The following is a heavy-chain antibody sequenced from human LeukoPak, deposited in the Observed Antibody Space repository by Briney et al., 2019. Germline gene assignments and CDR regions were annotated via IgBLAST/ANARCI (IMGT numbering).Heavy chain of an antibody. D-gene: IGHD3-10*01. CDR3: ASSYGSGSYYRY. CDR2: IKQDGREK. Sequence: QPGGSLRLSCAASGFTCSSYWMSWVRQAPGKGLEWVANIKQDGREKYYVDSVKGRFTISRDNAKSSLYLQMNSLRAEDTAVYYCASSYGSGSYYRYWGQGTLVTVSS. CDR1: GFTCSSYW. J-gene: IGHJ4*02. V-gene: IGHV3-7*01.